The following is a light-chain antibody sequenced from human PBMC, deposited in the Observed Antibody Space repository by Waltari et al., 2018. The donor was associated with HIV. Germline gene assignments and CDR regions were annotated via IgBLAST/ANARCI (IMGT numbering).Light chain of an antibody. Sequence: QSALTQPASVSGSPGQSITISCTGTSSDVGGYNYVSWYQQHPGKAPKVMIYEVTNRPSGVSNRFSGSKSCNTASLTISGLQAEDEADYYCSSYTSSNTVVFGGGTKLTVL. CDR2: EVT. V-gene: IGLV2-14*01. CDR3: SSYTSSNTVV. CDR1: SSDVGGYNY. J-gene: IGLJ2*01.